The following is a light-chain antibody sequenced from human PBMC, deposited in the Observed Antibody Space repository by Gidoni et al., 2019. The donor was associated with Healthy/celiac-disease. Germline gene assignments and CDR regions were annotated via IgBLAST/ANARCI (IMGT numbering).Light chain of an antibody. J-gene: IGKJ1*01. Sequence: EIVLTQSPAPLSVSPGERSTLPCRASQSVSSNLAWYQQKPDQAPRLLIYGASTRATGIPARFSGSGSGTEFTLTISSLQSEDFAVYYCQQDNNWPRTFGQXTKVEIK. CDR2: GAS. CDR1: QSVSSN. V-gene: IGKV3-15*01. CDR3: QQDNNWPRT.